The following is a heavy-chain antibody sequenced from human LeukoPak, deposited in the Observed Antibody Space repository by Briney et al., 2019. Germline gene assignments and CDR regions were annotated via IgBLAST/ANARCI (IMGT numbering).Heavy chain of an antibody. CDR3: AKDRLRLPF. D-gene: IGHD6-25*01. CDR2: ISGSGGST. Sequence: GGSLRLSCAASEFIFSNYAMSWVRQAREKGLEWVSSISGSGGSTYYADSVKGRFTISRDNSKNTLYLQMNSLRAEDTAVYYCAKDRLRLPFWGQGTLVIVSS. V-gene: IGHV3-23*01. CDR1: EFIFSNYA. J-gene: IGHJ4*02.